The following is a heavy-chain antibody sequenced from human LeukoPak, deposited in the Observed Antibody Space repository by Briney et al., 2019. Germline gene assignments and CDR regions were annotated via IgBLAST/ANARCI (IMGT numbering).Heavy chain of an antibody. V-gene: IGHV3-74*01. CDR1: GFTFSSYW. CDR3: AKSGYNRFDY. Sequence: GGSLRLSCAASGFTFSSYWMHWVRHGPGKGLVWVSRINSDGSSTSYADSVKGRFTISRDNAKNTLYLQMNSLRAEDTAVYYCAKSGYNRFDYWGQGTLVTVSS. CDR2: INSDGSST. J-gene: IGHJ4*02. D-gene: IGHD5-24*01.